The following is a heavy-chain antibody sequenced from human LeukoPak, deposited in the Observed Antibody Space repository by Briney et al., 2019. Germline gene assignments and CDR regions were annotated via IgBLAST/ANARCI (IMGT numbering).Heavy chain of an antibody. D-gene: IGHD3-22*01. CDR2: IIPILGIA. J-gene: IGHJ4*02. CDR1: GYTFTSYA. CDR3: ARAPIYYYDSSGYYGH. Sequence: SVKVSCKASGYTFTSYAISWVRQAPGQGLEWMGRIIPILGIANYAQKFQGRVTITADKSTSTAYMELSSLRSEDTAVYYCARAPIYYYDSSGYYGHWGQGTLVTVSS. V-gene: IGHV1-69*04.